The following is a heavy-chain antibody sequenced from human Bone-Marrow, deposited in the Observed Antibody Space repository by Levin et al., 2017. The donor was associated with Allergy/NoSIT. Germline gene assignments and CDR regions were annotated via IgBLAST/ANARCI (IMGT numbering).Heavy chain of an antibody. Sequence: SETLSLTCSVSGGSMSTYYWCWIRQPAGKALEWIGRISASGSTIYNPSLKSRVTMSVDMSKNQFSLKVNSVTAADTAVYYCARAGAFSGSYALDYWGQGILVSVSS. CDR3: ARAGAFSGSYALDY. D-gene: IGHD1-26*01. J-gene: IGHJ4*02. CDR1: GGSMSTYY. CDR2: ISASGST. V-gene: IGHV4-4*07.